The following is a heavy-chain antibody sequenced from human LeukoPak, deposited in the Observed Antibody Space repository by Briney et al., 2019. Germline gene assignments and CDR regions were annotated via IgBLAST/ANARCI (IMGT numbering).Heavy chain of an antibody. D-gene: IGHD6-13*01. CDR1: GYTFTGYY. Sequence: ASVKVSCKASGYTFTGYYMHWVRQAPGQGLEWMGWISPNSGGTNYAQKFQGWVTMTRDTSISTAYMELSRLRSDDTAVYYCARGGYSSSWRPIDYWGQGTLVTVSS. V-gene: IGHV1-2*04. CDR3: ARGGYSSSWRPIDY. CDR2: ISPNSGGT. J-gene: IGHJ4*02.